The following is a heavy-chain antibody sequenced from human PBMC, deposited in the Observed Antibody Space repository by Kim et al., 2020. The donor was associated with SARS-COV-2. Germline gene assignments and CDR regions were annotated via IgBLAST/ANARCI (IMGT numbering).Heavy chain of an antibody. J-gene: IGHJ4*02. CDR2: INHSGST. V-gene: IGHV4-34*01. D-gene: IGHD2-21*02. CDR1: GGSFSGYY. CDR3: ARVRTRRTAQARHPQPIGFDY. Sequence: SETLSLTCAVYGGSFSGYYWSWIRQPPGKGLEWIGEINHSGSTNYNPSLKSRVTISVDTSKNQFSLKLSSVTAADTAVYYCARVRTRRTAQARHPQPIGFDYWGQGTLVTVSS.